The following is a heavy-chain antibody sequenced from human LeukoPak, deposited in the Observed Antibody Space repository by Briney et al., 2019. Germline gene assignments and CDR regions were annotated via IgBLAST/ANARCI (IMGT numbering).Heavy chain of an antibody. V-gene: IGHV3-21*01. CDR1: GFTFSDYS. CDR3: VRDLN. CDR2: IGGSGSYI. J-gene: IGHJ4*02. Sequence: PGGSLRLSCAASGFTFSDYSMNWVRQAPGKGLEWISSIGGSGSYIYYADSVKGRFTISRDNARKSLYLQMSSLTTEDTAVYYRVRDLNWGRGTLVTVSS.